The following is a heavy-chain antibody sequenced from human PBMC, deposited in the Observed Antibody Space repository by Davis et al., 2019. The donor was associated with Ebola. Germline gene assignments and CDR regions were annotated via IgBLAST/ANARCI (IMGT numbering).Heavy chain of an antibody. CDR2: IIPIFGTA. J-gene: IGHJ6*02. V-gene: IGHV1-69*13. D-gene: IGHD3-3*01. Sequence: SVKVSCKASGGTFSSYAISWVRQAPGQGLEWMGGIIPIFGTANYAQKFQGRVTITADESTSTAYMELSSLRSDDTAVYYCARDFVYDFWSGYYYYGMDVWGQGTTVTVSS. CDR3: ARDFVYDFWSGYYYYGMDV. CDR1: GGTFSSYA.